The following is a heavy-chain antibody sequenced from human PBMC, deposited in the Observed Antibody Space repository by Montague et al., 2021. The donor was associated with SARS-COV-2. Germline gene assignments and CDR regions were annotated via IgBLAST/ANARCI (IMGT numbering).Heavy chain of an antibody. D-gene: IGHD3-10*01. CDR1: GGSISSSSYY. Sequence: SETRSLTCTVSGGSISSSSYYWGWIRQPPGKGLEWIGSIYYSGSNYYNPSIKSRVTISVDTSKNQFSLKLSSATAADTAVYYCARHCVVRGVSAGWFDPWGQGTLVTVSS. J-gene: IGHJ5*02. CDR3: ARHCVVRGVSAGWFDP. V-gene: IGHV4-39*01. CDR2: IYYSGSN.